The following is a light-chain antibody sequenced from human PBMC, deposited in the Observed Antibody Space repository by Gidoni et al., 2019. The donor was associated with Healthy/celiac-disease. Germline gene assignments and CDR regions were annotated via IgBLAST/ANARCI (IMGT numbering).Light chain of an antibody. CDR2: WAS. J-gene: IGKJ1*01. V-gene: IGKV4-1*01. CDR1: QSVLYSSNNKNY. CDR3: QQYYSTPRT. Sequence: DIVMPQSHDSLAVSLGERATINCKSSQSVLYSSNNKNYLVWYQQKPGQPPKLLIYWASTRESGVPDRFSGSGSGTDFTLTISSLQAEDVAVYYCQQYYSTPRTFGQGTKVEIK.